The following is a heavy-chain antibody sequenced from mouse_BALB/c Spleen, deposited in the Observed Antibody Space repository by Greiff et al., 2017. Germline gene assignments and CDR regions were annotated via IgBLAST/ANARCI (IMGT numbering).Heavy chain of an antibody. CDR2: IYPGNVNT. J-gene: IGHJ3*01. D-gene: IGHD2-3*01. V-gene: IGHV1S56*01. CDR3: AREGLYDGYYVAY. CDR1: GYTFTSYY. Sequence: VHLVESGPELVKPGASVRISCKASGYTFTSYYIHWVKQRPGQGLEWIGWIYPGNVNTKYNEKFKGKATLTADKSSSTAYMQLSSLTSEDSAVYFCAREGLYDGYYVAYWGQGTLVTVSA.